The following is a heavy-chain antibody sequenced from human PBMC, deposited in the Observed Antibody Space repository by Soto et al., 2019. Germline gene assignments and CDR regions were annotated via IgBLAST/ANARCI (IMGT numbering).Heavy chain of an antibody. CDR1: GFTFSIYS. V-gene: IGHV3-48*02. Sequence: EVQLVESGGGLVQPGGSLRLSCAASGFTFSIYSMKWVRQAPGKGLEWFSYITSDTLTIKYNDSVKGRFTISRDNTMNSQYLHMNSLRDEDTAVYFCARAREGHFDYWGQGAVVTGSS. CDR3: ARAREGHFDY. J-gene: IGHJ4*02. CDR2: ITSDTLTI.